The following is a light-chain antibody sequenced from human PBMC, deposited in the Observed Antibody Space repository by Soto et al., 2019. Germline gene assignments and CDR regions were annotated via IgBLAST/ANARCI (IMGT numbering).Light chain of an antibody. V-gene: IGKV1-9*01. J-gene: IGKJ4*01. CDR2: AAS. Sequence: DIQLTQSPSFLSASVGDRVTITCRASQGISSYLAWYQRKPGKAPKLLIYAASTLQSGVPSRFSGSGSGTEFTLTISSLQPEDFATYYCQQLNSYLTFGGGTKVDIK. CDR1: QGISSY. CDR3: QQLNSYLT.